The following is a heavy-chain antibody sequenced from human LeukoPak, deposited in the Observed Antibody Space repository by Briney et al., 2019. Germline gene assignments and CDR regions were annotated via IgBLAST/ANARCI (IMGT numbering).Heavy chain of an antibody. CDR2: INPNSGGT. CDR3: ARAGDDSISSKRFDY. CDR1: GYTFTGYY. V-gene: IGHV1-2*02. J-gene: IGHJ4*02. D-gene: IGHD2-21*02. Sequence: GASVKVSCKASGYTFTGYYMHWVRQAPGQGLEWMGWINPNSGGTNYAQKLQGRVTMTTDTSTSTAYMELRSLRSDDTAVYYCARAGDDSISSKRFDYWGQGTLVTVSS.